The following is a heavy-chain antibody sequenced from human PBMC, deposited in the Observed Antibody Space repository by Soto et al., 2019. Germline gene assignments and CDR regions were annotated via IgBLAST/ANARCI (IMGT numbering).Heavy chain of an antibody. J-gene: IGHJ6*02. CDR3: AREPTSEQLWLHYYGIEV. Sequence: QVQLVQSGAEVKKPGASVKVSFKASGYTFSNYVISWVRQAPGQGIEWMGWISAYNCNTNYAQQLQGRVTMTTDTSTSTAYMELRSLRSDDTAVYYCAREPTSEQLWLHYYGIEVWGQGTTVTVSS. D-gene: IGHD5-18*01. CDR2: ISAYNCNT. V-gene: IGHV1-18*01. CDR1: GYTFSNYV.